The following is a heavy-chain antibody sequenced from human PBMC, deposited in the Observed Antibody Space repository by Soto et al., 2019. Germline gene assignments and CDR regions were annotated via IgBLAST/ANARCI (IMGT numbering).Heavy chain of an antibody. D-gene: IGHD5-18*01. CDR2: INAYNGNT. CDR3: ARDVGYGLIDY. J-gene: IGHJ4*02. CDR1: GYTFTSYG. V-gene: IGHV1-18*01. Sequence: QVQLVQSGAEVKKPGASVKVSCKASGYTFTSYGISWVRKAPGQGLEWMGRINAYNGNTYHAQKFKGRVTITTDTSTSTASMELRSLRSDDTAVYYCARDVGYGLIDYWGQGTLVTVSS.